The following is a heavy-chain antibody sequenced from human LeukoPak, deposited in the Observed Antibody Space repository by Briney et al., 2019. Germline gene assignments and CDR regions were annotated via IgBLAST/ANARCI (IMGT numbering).Heavy chain of an antibody. Sequence: KPSETLSLTCAVYGASFSGYYKTWIRQSPGEGLEWIGEITHNGKSNYNPSLKSRVTISVDTSRNQFSLRLTSVTAADAGVYYCVLVRWEPTGSYWGQGTLVAISS. D-gene: IGHD2-8*02. CDR2: ITHNGKS. J-gene: IGHJ4*02. CDR1: GASFSGYY. CDR3: VLVRWEPTGSY. V-gene: IGHV4-34*01.